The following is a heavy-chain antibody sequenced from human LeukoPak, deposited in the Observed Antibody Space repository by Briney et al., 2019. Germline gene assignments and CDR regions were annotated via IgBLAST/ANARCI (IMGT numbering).Heavy chain of an antibody. D-gene: IGHD3-3*01. J-gene: IGHJ4*02. V-gene: IGHV3-23*01. CDR1: GYSISSGYY. Sequence: ETLSLTCTVSGYSISSGYYWGWIRQPPGKGLEWVSAISGSGGSTYYADSVKGRFTISRDNSKNTLYLQMNSLRAEDTAVYYCAKIHPYYDFWSPHPIWGQGTLVTVSS. CDR3: AKIHPYYDFWSPHPI. CDR2: ISGSGGST.